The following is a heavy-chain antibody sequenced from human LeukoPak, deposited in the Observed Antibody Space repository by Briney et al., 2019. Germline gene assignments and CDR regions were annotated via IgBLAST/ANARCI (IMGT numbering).Heavy chain of an antibody. CDR3: AKVDNWKYGHHDY. CDR1: GFTFSSYA. CDR2: ISGSDGTT. D-gene: IGHD1-1*01. Sequence: QTGGSLRLSCAASGFTFSSYAMSWVRQAPGKGLEWVSAISGSDGTTYYADSVKGRFTISRYNSKYTLSLQMNSLRAGDTAVYYCAKVDNWKYGHHDYWGQGTLVTVSS. V-gene: IGHV3-23*01. J-gene: IGHJ4*02.